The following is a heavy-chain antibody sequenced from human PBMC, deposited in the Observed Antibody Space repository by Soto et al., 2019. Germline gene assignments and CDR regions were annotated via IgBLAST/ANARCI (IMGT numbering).Heavy chain of an antibody. CDR2: INHSGST. V-gene: IGHV4-34*01. CDR3: ARGSL. J-gene: IGHJ3*01. CDR1: GGSFSDYY. Sequence: QVQLQQWGAGLLKPSETLSLTCAVYGGSFSDYYWSWIRQPPGKGLEWIGEINHSGSTNYNPSLKSRVTIAVDTSQNQFSLKLTSVTAADTAVYYCARGSLRGQGTMVTVSS.